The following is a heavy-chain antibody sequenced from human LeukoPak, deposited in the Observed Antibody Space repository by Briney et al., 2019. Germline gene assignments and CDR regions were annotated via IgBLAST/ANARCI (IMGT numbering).Heavy chain of an antibody. Sequence: PGRSLRLSCAASGFTLSNYAMPWVRQAPGKGLEWVTVISTDGKDKKYADSVKGRFAISRDNSKNTLDLQMNSLRAEDTAVYFCAKDQKWGPADYYFDSWGQGTLVTVSS. CDR2: ISTDGKDK. CDR3: AKDQKWGPADYYFDS. J-gene: IGHJ4*02. V-gene: IGHV3-30*18. D-gene: IGHD2-2*01. CDR1: GFTLSNYA.